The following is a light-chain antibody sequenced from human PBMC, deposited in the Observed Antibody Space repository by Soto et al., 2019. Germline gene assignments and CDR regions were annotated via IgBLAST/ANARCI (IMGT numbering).Light chain of an antibody. CDR1: SNDIGAYNY. J-gene: IGLJ2*01. V-gene: IGLV2-14*03. CDR2: DVN. CDR3: GAYTTSSTLE. Sequence: QSALTQPASVSGSPGQSITISCTGTSNDIGAYNYVSWYQQHPGKAPKVMIYDVNNRPSGVSPRFSGSKSGNTASLTISGLQAEDEADYYCGAYTTSSTLEFGGGTKLTVL.